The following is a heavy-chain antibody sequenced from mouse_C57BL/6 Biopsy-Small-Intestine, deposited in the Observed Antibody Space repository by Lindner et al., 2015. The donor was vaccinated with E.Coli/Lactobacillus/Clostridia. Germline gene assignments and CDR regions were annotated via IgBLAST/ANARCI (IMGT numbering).Heavy chain of an antibody. V-gene: IGHV1-81*01. Sequence: VQLQESGAELARPGASVKLSCKASGYTFTTYYISWVQQRTGQGLEWIGEISPRSGNTYYNEKFKGKATLTADKSSSTAYMQLSSLTTEDSAIYYCTRSFYYYGGSYYWYFDVWGTGTTVTVSS. D-gene: IGHD1-1*01. CDR2: ISPRSGNT. J-gene: IGHJ1*03. CDR1: GYTFTTYY. CDR3: TRSFYYYGGSYYWYFDV.